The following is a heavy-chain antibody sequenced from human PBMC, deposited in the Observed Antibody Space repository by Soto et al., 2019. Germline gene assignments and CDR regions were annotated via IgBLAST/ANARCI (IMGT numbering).Heavy chain of an antibody. Sequence: PGGSLRLSCAVSGFTVSSKYMSWVRQAPGKGLEWVSAISGSGGSTYYADSVKGRFTISRDNSKNTLYLQMNSLRAEDTAVYYFAKIPNYYGSGSYDYFDYWGQGTLVTSPQ. CDR1: GFTVSSKY. V-gene: IGHV3-23*01. J-gene: IGHJ4*02. CDR2: ISGSGGST. CDR3: AKIPNYYGSGSYDYFDY. D-gene: IGHD3-10*01.